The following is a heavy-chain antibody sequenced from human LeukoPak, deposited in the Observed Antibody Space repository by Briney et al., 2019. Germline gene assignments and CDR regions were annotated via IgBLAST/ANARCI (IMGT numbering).Heavy chain of an antibody. CDR1: GLTFSSYW. D-gene: IGHD2-15*01. CDR3: ARASDIVVVVAEGVDY. J-gene: IGHJ4*02. V-gene: IGHV3-7*01. CDR2: IKQDGSEK. Sequence: GGSLRLSCAASGLTFSSYWMSWVRQAPGKGLEWVANIKQDGSEKYYVDSVKGRFTISRDNAKNSLYLQMNSLRAEDTAVYYCARASDIVVVVAEGVDYWGQGTLVTVSS.